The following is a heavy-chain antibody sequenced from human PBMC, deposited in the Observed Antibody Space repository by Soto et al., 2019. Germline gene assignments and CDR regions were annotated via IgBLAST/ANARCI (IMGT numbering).Heavy chain of an antibody. CDR1: GGSISSYY. D-gene: IGHD2-2*01. V-gene: IGHV4-59*01. Sequence: SETLSLTCTVSGGSISSYYWSWIRQPPGKGLEWIGYIYYSGSTNYNPSLKSRVTISVDTSKNQFSLKLSSVTAADTAVYYCARGTRGEVPAAMDYYYYMDVWGKGTTVTVSS. J-gene: IGHJ6*03. CDR2: IYYSGST. CDR3: ARGTRGEVPAAMDYYYYMDV.